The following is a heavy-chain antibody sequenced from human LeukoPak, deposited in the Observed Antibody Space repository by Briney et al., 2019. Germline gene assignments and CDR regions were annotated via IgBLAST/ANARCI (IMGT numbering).Heavy chain of an antibody. CDR1: EVPFSTYT. CDR3: AGLRRAYYYYMDV. V-gene: IGHV3-21*06. CDR2: ISGSGNYI. Sequence: PGRCLRLSCAASEVPFSTYTMTWVRQAPGKGLEWVSSISGSGNYIYYADSLKGRFTISRDNANNLLFLQMSSLRAEDTAVYFCAGLRRAYYYYMDVWGKGTTVTVSS. J-gene: IGHJ6*03.